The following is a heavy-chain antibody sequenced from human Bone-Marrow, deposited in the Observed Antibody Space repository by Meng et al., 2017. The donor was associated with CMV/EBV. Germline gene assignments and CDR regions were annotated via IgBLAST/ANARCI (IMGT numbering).Heavy chain of an antibody. Sequence: GESLKISCAASGFTVSSNYMSWVRQAPGKGLEWFSVIYSGGSTYYADSVKGRFTISRDNSKNTLYLQMNSLRAEDTAVYYCARLSSSWYYFDYWGQGTLVTVSS. D-gene: IGHD6-13*01. J-gene: IGHJ4*02. CDR2: IYSGGST. CDR3: ARLSSSWYYFDY. CDR1: GFTVSSNY. V-gene: IGHV3-53*01.